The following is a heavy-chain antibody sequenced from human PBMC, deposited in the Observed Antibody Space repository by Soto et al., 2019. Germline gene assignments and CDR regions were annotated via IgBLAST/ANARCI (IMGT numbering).Heavy chain of an antibody. CDR1: GFTFSSYG. Sequence: PGGSLRLSCAASGFTFSSYGMHWVRQAPGKGLEWVAVISYDGSNKYYADSVKGRFTISRDNSKNTLYLQMNSLRAEDTAVYYCASCIAAAGTGCNNWFDPWGQGTLVTVSS. J-gene: IGHJ5*02. CDR3: ASCIAAAGTGCNNWFDP. CDR2: ISYDGSNK. D-gene: IGHD6-13*01. V-gene: IGHV3-30*03.